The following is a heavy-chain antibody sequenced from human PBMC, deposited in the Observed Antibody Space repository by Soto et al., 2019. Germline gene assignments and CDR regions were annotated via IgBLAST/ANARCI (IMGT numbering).Heavy chain of an antibody. CDR2: IYGSGGKT. D-gene: IGHD3-10*02. J-gene: IGHJ4*02. CDR1: GFTFSSYA. V-gene: IGHV3-23*01. CDR3: AKEFSSNYYVSIFHD. Sequence: GGSLRLSCAASGFTFSSYAMTWVRQAPGKGLEWVSSIYGSGGKTFYARSVQGRFTIARDNFKNTLYLQMNSLRAEDTAVYYCAKEFSSNYYVSIFHDWGQGTLVTVSS.